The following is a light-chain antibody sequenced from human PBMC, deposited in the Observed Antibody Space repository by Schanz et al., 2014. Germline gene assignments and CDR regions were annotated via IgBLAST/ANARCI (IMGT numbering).Light chain of an antibody. CDR3: HQYDQWLT. V-gene: IGKV3-15*01. CDR2: ATS. Sequence: EIVMTQSPATLSVSPGERATLSCRASQSVSSNLAWYQQKPGQAPRLLIYATSIRATGIPARFNGGGSGTEFTLTISSLQSEDFAVYFCHQYDQWLTFGGGTKVEIK. CDR1: QSVSSN. J-gene: IGKJ4*01.